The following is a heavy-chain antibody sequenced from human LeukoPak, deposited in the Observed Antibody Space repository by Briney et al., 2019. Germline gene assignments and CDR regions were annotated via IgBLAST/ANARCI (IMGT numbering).Heavy chain of an antibody. Sequence: PGGSLRLSCAASGFTFSSYGMHWVRQAPGKGLEWVSGISWNSGSIGYADSVKGRFTISRDNAKNSLYLQMNSLRAEDTALYYCAKDGTGATDLSNWGQGTLVTVSS. J-gene: IGHJ4*02. D-gene: IGHD1-26*01. CDR2: ISWNSGSI. CDR3: AKDGTGATDLSN. V-gene: IGHV3-9*01. CDR1: GFTFSSYG.